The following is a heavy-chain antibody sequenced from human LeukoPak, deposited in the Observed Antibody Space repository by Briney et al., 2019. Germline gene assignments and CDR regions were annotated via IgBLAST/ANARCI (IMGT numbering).Heavy chain of an antibody. Sequence: SETLSLTCAVYGGSFSGYYWSWIRQPPGKGLEWIGEINHSGSTNYNSSLKSRVTISVDTSKSQFSLKLSSVTAADTAVYYCAREVTMVRGVIKFSAFDYWGQGTLVTVSS. CDR2: INHSGST. CDR3: AREVTMVRGVIKFSAFDY. CDR1: GGSFSGYY. V-gene: IGHV4-34*01. J-gene: IGHJ4*02. D-gene: IGHD3-10*01.